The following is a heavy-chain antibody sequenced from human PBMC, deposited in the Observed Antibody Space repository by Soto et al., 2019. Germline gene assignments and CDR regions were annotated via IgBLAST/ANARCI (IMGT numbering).Heavy chain of an antibody. CDR3: ARSGIAAAGTSYYYYYYGMDV. CDR2: INAGNGNT. J-gene: IGHJ6*02. V-gene: IGHV1-3*01. CDR1: GYTFTSYA. Sequence: QVQLVQSGAEVKKPGASVKVSCKASGYTFTSYAMHWVRQAPGQRLEWMGWINAGNGNTKYSQKFQGRVTINRDTSANTAYMELSSLRSEDTAVYYCARSGIAAAGTSYYYYYYGMDVWGQGTTVTVSS. D-gene: IGHD6-13*01.